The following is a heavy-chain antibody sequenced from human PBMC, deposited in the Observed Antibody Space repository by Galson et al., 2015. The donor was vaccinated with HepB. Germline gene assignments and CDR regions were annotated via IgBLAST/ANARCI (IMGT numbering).Heavy chain of an antibody. CDR3: ARDRESYGSGNYFEY. D-gene: IGHD3-10*01. CDR1: GFTFSSYG. J-gene: IGHJ4*02. Sequence: SLRLSCAASGFTFSSYGMYWVRQAPGKGLEWVAVIWYDGSKKYYVDSVKGRFTISRDNSKNTLYLQMNSLRAEDTAVYYCARDRESYGSGNYFEYWGQGTLVTVSS. V-gene: IGHV3-33*01. CDR2: IWYDGSKK.